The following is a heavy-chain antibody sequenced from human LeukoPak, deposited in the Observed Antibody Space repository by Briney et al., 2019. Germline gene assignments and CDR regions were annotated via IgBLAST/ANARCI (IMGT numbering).Heavy chain of an antibody. V-gene: IGHV3-74*01. CDR3: ARKWFDP. CDR1: GFTFSDYW. J-gene: IGHJ5*02. Sequence: GGSLRLSCAAAGFTFSDYWMHWVRQVPGKGLVWVSRINGDGSGRSYADSVKGRFTVSRDNAKNTLYLQMNSLRAEDTAVYYCARKWFDPWGQGTLVTVSS. CDR2: INGDGSGR. D-gene: IGHD1-14*01.